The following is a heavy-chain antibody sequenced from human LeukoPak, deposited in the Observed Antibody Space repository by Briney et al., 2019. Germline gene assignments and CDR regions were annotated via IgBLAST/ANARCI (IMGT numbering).Heavy chain of an antibody. V-gene: IGHV4-59*08. Sequence: SETLSLTCTVSGGSISSYYWSWIRQPPGKGLEWIGDIYYSGSTNYNPSLKSRVTISVDTSKNQFSLKLSSVTAADTAVYYCARRGYCSSTSCYATYDWFDPWGQGTLVTVSS. J-gene: IGHJ5*02. CDR2: IYYSGST. CDR1: GGSISSYY. D-gene: IGHD2-2*01. CDR3: ARRGYCSSTSCYATYDWFDP.